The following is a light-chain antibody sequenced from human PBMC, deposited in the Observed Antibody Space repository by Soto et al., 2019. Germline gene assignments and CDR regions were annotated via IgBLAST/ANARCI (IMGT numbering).Light chain of an antibody. CDR2: DAS. J-gene: IGKJ2*01. Sequence: DIQLTQSPSSLSASVGDRVTITCQASQDISNHLNWYQQKPGKAPNLLIYDASDLETGVPSRFSGGGSGTFFSFTINSLQPEDIATYYCQQYENLRLHTFGPGTKL. CDR1: QDISNH. CDR3: QQYENLRLHT. V-gene: IGKV1-33*01.